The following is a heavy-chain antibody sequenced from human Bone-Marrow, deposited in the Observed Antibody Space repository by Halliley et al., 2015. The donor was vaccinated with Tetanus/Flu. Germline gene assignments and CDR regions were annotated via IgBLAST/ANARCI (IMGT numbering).Heavy chain of an antibody. V-gene: IGHV4-30-4*01. CDR2: IYYSGST. CDR1: DGSISGGGFY. Sequence: LRLSCTVSDGSISGGGFYWSWLRQPPGKGLEWIGYIYYSGSTYYNPSLKSRVTISVDTSKNHFSLKLSSVTAADTAVYFCARAAWGNYRSFDYWGQGTLVTVSS. CDR3: ARAAWGNYRSFDY. D-gene: IGHD3-16*02. J-gene: IGHJ4*02.